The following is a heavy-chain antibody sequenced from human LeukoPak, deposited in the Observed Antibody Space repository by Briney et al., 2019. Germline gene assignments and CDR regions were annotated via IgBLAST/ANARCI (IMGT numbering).Heavy chain of an antibody. CDR1: GYTFISYY. V-gene: IGHV1-46*01. Sequence: ASVKVSCKASGYTFISYYKHWVRQAPGQELEWMGIINPSGGSTSYTQKFQGRVTMTRDTSTSTVYMELSSLRSEDTAVYYCARGYCSGGSCYLFDYWGQGTLVTVSS. CDR2: INPSGGST. CDR3: ARGYCSGGSCYLFDY. D-gene: IGHD2-15*01. J-gene: IGHJ4*02.